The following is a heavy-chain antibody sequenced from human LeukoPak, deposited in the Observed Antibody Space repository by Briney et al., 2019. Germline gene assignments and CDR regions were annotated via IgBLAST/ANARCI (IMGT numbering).Heavy chain of an antibody. Sequence: PSETLSLTCTVSGGSISSYYWSWIRQPPGKGLEWLGYIYYSGSTNYNPSLKSRVTISVDTSKNQFSLKLSSVTAADTAVYYCARGPSYCSGGSCYGNWFDPWGQGTLVTVSS. J-gene: IGHJ5*02. CDR2: IYYSGST. V-gene: IGHV4-59*01. CDR3: ARGPSYCSGGSCYGNWFDP. CDR1: GGSISSYY. D-gene: IGHD2-15*01.